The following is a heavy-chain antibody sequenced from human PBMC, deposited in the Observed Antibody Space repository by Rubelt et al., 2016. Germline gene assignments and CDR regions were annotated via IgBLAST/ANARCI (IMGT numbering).Heavy chain of an antibody. Sequence: RGLEWMGWINPNSGGTNYAQKFQGRVTMTRDTSISTAYMELSRLRSDDTAVYYCARVRYSSSPDYWGQGTLVTVSS. CDR2: INPNSGGT. D-gene: IGHD6-6*01. J-gene: IGHJ4*02. CDR3: ARVRYSSSPDY. V-gene: IGHV1-2*02.